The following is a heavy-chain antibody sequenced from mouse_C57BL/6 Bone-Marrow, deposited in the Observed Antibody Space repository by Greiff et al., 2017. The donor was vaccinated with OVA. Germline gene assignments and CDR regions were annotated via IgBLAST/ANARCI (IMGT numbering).Heavy chain of an antibody. CDR1: GFSLSTFGMG. V-gene: IGHV8-8*01. CDR2: IWWDDDK. D-gene: IGHD2-4*01. J-gene: IGHJ2*01. Sequence: QVQLKESGPGILQPSQTLSLTCSFSGFSLSTFGMGVGWIRQPSGKGLEWLAHIWWDDDKYYNPALKSRLTISKDTSKNQVFLKIANVDTADTATYYCARMIKDPYYDERVDYVDYWAKAPLSQSPQ. CDR3: ARMIKDPYYDERVDYVDY.